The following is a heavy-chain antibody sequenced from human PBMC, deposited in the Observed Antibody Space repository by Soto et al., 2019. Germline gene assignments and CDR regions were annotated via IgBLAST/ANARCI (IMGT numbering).Heavy chain of an antibody. CDR2: IISGGTRA. Sequence: GGSLRLSCAASGFTFSSDWMNWVRQSPGKGLEWVSRIISGGTRATYADFVKGRFTITRDNAKNTLYLQMHSLTADDTAVYYCARERTSKGGMDIWGQETTVTVSS. J-gene: IGHJ6*02. CDR1: GFTFSSDW. CDR3: ARERTSKGGMDI. V-gene: IGHV3-74*01.